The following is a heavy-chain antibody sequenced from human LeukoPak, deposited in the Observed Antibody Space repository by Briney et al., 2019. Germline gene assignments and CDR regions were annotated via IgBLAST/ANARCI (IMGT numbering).Heavy chain of an antibody. V-gene: IGHV3-15*01. CDR2: IKSKTDGGTI. Sequence: PGGSLRLSCAASGVTFNNAWMTWVRQAPGKGVEWVGRIKSKTDGGTIDYAGRVKGRFNISRDSSKNTLYLQMNSRKTEETTVYYCRTGSDYWGQGILVTVSS. J-gene: IGHJ4*02. CDR1: GVTFNNAW. CDR3: RTGSDY. D-gene: IGHD3-10*01.